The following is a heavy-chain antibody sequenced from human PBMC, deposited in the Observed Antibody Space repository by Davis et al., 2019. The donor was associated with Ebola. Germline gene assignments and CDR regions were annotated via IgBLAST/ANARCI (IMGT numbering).Heavy chain of an antibody. CDR2: INSDGSST. Sequence: HTGGSLRLSCAASGFTFSSYWMHWVRQAPGKGLVWVSRINSDGSSTSYADSVKGRFTISRDNAKNTLYLQMNSLKTEDTAVYYCTTAVLWFSPDYWGQGTLVTVSS. CDR3: TTAVLWFSPDY. D-gene: IGHD3-10*01. V-gene: IGHV3-74*01. J-gene: IGHJ4*02. CDR1: GFTFSSYW.